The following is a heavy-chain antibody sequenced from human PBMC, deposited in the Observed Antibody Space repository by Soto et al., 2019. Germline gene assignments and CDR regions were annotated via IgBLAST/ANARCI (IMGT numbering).Heavy chain of an antibody. Sequence: PSETLSLTCTVSGGSISSSSYYWGWIRQPPGKGLEWIGSIYYSGSTYYNPSLKSRVTISVDTSKNQFSLKLSSVTAADTAVYYCARDGDFWSGYPSVWGQGTTVTVSS. CDR1: GGSISSSSYY. V-gene: IGHV4-39*07. D-gene: IGHD3-3*01. J-gene: IGHJ6*02. CDR2: IYYSGST. CDR3: ARDGDFWSGYPSV.